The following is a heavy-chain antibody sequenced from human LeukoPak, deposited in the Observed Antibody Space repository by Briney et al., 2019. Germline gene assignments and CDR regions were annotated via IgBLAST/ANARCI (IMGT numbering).Heavy chain of an antibody. D-gene: IGHD5-18*01. Sequence: SETLSLTCTVSGGSISSSSYYWGWIRQPPGKGLEWIGSIYYSGSTYYNPSLKSRVTISVDTSKNQFSLKLSSVTAADTAVYYCARHEGGGYSYGAANYYFDYWGQGTLVTVSS. V-gene: IGHV4-39*01. CDR3: ARHEGGGYSYGAANYYFDY. J-gene: IGHJ4*02. CDR1: GGSISSSSYY. CDR2: IYYSGST.